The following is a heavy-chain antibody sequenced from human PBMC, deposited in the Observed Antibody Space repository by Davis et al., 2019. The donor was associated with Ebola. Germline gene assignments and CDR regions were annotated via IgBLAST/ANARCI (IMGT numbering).Heavy chain of an antibody. CDR1: GYTLTSYN. Sequence: AASVKVSCKASGYTLTSYNMYWVRQAPGQGLEWMGIIDPTDGGTRYGQKFQGRVTMTRDTSTSTVYMDLSSLRSEDTAVYYCARASRETYYYDRSGYYWFGAFDIWGQGTMVTVSS. J-gene: IGHJ3*02. D-gene: IGHD3-22*01. CDR3: ARASRETYYYDRSGYYWFGAFDI. CDR2: IDPTDGGT. V-gene: IGHV1-46*03.